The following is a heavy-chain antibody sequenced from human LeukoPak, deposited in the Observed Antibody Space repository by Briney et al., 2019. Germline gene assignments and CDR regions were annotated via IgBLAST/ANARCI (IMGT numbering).Heavy chain of an antibody. CDR1: GFTFSTYA. CDR3: AKYTFSWYEDY. J-gene: IGHJ4*02. D-gene: IGHD6-13*01. Sequence: GGSLRLSCAASGFTFSTYAMTWVRQAPGKGMEWVSTISGSDSSTYYADSVKGRFTISRDNSRNTLYLQMNSLRAEDTAVYYCAKYTFSWYEDYWGQGTLVTVSS. V-gene: IGHV3-23*01. CDR2: ISGSDSST.